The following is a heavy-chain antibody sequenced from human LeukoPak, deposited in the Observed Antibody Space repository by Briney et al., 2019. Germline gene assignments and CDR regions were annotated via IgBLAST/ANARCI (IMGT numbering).Heavy chain of an antibody. Sequence: SQTLSLTCTVSGGSISNGSYTWNWIRQPAGKGLEWIGQIYTSGSTNYRPSLTSRVTISRDTAKNQFSLKLSSVTAADTAVYYCARGIRIPVTGRYFYYYMDVWGNGTTVTVSS. CDR1: GGSISNGSYT. J-gene: IGHJ6*03. CDR3: ARGIRIPVTGRYFYYYMDV. D-gene: IGHD6-19*01. V-gene: IGHV4-61*09. CDR2: IYTSGST.